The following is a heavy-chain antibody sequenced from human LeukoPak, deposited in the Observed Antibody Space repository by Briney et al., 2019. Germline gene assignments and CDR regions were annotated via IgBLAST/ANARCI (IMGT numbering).Heavy chain of an antibody. CDR2: MSYDGSNK. CDR3: AKDPYYYDSSGYYYGGGSFDY. Sequence: GGSLRLSCAASGFTFSSYGMHWVRQAPGKGLEWVAVMSYDGSNKYYADSVKGRFTISRDNSKNTLYLQMNSLRAEDTAVYYCAKDPYYYDSSGYYYGGGSFDYWGQGTLSPSPQ. V-gene: IGHV3-30*18. D-gene: IGHD3-22*01. J-gene: IGHJ4*02. CDR1: GFTFSSYG.